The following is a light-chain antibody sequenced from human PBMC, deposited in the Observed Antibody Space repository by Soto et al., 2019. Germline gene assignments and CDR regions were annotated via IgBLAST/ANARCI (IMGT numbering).Light chain of an antibody. V-gene: IGLV2-14*01. J-gene: IGLJ2*01. Sequence: QSALTQPASVSGAPGQSITISCTGTSSDVGGYNYVSWYQQHPGKAPKLMLYDVRNRPSGVSNRFSGSKSGNTASMTISGLQAEDVADYYCSSYTSSSTPGVVFGGGTKLTVL. CDR3: SSYTSSSTPGVV. CDR2: DVR. CDR1: SSDVGGYNY.